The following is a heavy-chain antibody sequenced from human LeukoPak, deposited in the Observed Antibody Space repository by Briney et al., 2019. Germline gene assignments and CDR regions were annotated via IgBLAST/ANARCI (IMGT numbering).Heavy chain of an antibody. J-gene: IGHJ6*02. CDR2: ISYDGSNI. CDR1: GFNFNNYL. V-gene: IGHV3-30*04. CDR3: AKGPYYYDSGIRVAHYGMDV. D-gene: IGHD3-22*01. Sequence: GRSLRLSCAASGFNFNNYLMHWVRQAPGVGLEWVALISYDGSNIYYSDSVKGRFTISRDNAKNSLYLQMNSLRAEDTAVYYCAKGPYYYDSGIRVAHYGMDVWGQGTTVTVSS.